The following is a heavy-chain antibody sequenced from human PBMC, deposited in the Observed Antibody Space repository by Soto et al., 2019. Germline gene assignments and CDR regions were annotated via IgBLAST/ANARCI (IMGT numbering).Heavy chain of an antibody. CDR2: IHSGGSTI. Sequence: EVQLVESGGGLVQPGGFLRLSCAASGFTFSTYHMNWVRQAPGKGLEWVSYIHSGGSTIYYADSVKGQFTIARDNAKNSLYLQMNSLRAEDTAVYYCARDGSTVTTNYHYAMDVWGQGTTVTVSS. CDR1: GFTFSTYH. D-gene: IGHD4-17*01. CDR3: ARDGSTVTTNYHYAMDV. J-gene: IGHJ6*02. V-gene: IGHV3-48*03.